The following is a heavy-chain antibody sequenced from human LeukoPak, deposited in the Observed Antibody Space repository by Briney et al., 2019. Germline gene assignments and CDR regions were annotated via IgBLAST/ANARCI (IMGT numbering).Heavy chain of an antibody. CDR3: ATPIAAAGTPIDY. CDR1: GFTFSSYG. Sequence: PGGSLRLSCAASGFTFSSYGMHWVRQAPGKGLEWVAVISYDGSNKYYADSVKGRFTISRDNSKNTLYLQMNSLRAEDTAVYYCATPIAAAGTPIDYWGQGTLVTVSS. D-gene: IGHD6-13*01. V-gene: IGHV3-30*19. J-gene: IGHJ4*02. CDR2: ISYDGSNK.